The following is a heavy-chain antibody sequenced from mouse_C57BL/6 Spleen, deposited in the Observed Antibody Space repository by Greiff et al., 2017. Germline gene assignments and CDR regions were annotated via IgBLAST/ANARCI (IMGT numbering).Heavy chain of an antibody. CDR2: IYPGDGDT. CDR3: ARSYGSGWFAY. V-gene: IGHV1-82*01. CDR1: GYAFSSSW. D-gene: IGHD1-1*01. J-gene: IGHJ3*01. Sequence: QVQLQQSGPELVKPGASVKISCKASGYAFSSSWMNWVKQRPGKGLEWIGRIYPGDGDTNYNGKFKGKATLTADKSSSTAYMQLSSLTSEDSAVYFCARSYGSGWFAYWGQGTLVTVSA.